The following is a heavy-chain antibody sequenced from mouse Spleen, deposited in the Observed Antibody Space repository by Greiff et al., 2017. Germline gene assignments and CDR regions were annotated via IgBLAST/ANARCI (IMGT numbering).Heavy chain of an antibody. CDR3: VRQAMVPYYFDY. CDR1: GFSFNTYA. Sequence: EVKLQESGGGLVQPKGSLKLSCAASGFSFNTYAMNWVRQAPGKGLEWVARIRSKSNNYATYYADSVKDRFTISRDDSESMLYLQMNNLKTEDTAMYYCVRQAMVPYYFDYWGQGTTLTVSS. CDR2: IRSKSNNYAT. D-gene: IGHD2-3*01. V-gene: IGHV10-1*01. J-gene: IGHJ2*01.